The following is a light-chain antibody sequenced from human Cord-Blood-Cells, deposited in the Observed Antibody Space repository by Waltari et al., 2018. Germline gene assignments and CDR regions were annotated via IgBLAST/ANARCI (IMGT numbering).Light chain of an antibody. J-gene: IGLJ3*02. CDR1: SGHSSYA. Sequence: QLVLTQSPSASASLGASVTLTCTLSSGHSSYAIAWHQQQPEKGPRYLMKLNSDGSSGAERYLTISSLQSEDEADYYCQTWGTGIWVFGGGTKLTVL. CDR2: LNSDG. V-gene: IGLV4-69*01. CDR3: QTWGTGIWV.